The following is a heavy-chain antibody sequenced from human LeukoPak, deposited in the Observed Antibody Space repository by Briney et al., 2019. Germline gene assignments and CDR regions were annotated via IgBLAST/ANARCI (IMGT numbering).Heavy chain of an antibody. D-gene: IGHD3-9*01. J-gene: IGHJ4*02. CDR1: GFTFTDSA. Sequence: GGSLRLSCAGSGFTFTDSAINWVRQAPGKGLEWVSSINNIATHSYYADSVKGRFTISRDNAKNSLYLQMNSLRAEDTAVYYCARDAVYDILTGHVDYWGQGTLVTVSS. CDR2: INNIATHS. CDR3: ARDAVYDILTGHVDY. V-gene: IGHV3-21*04.